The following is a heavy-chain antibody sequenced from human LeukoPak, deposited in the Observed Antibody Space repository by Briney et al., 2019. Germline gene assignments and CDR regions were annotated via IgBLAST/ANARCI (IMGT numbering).Heavy chain of an antibody. CDR2: IKPDGSEK. D-gene: IGHD3-3*01. Sequence: SGGSLRLSCAASGFTFGTSYMSWVRQAPGGGREGVSKIKPDGSEKFYVDSVKGRFTVSRDNAKNSLYLQMDSLRAEDTAVYYCAREEWWHLDIWGRGTLVTISS. V-gene: IGHV3-7*01. CDR3: AREEWWHLDI. CDR1: GFTFGTSY. J-gene: IGHJ2*01.